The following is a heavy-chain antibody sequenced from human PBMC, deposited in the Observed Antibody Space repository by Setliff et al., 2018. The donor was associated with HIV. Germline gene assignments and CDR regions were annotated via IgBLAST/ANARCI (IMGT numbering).Heavy chain of an antibody. J-gene: IGHJ3*02. Sequence: GASVKVSCKASGFPFTNSAVQWVRQARGQRLEWIGWIVVGSGNTNYAQKFQERVTIPRDMSTSRAYMELSGLRTEDTAVYYCAADPQTGTTSYDAFDIWGQGTVVTVSS. CDR2: IVVGSGNT. CDR1: GFPFTNSA. CDR3: AADPQTGTTSYDAFDI. V-gene: IGHV1-58*01. D-gene: IGHD1-7*01.